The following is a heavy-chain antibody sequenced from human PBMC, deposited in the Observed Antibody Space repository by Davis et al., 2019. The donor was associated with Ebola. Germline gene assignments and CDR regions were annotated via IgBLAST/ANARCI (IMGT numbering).Heavy chain of an antibody. J-gene: IGHJ4*02. CDR2: IKQDGSEK. V-gene: IGHV3-7*03. CDR3: ARSYSGSRIYDY. Sequence: GESLKISCAASGFTFSSYSMNWVRQAPGKGLEWVANIKQDGSEKYYVDSVKGRFSISRDNAKNSLYLQMNGLRAEDTAVYYCARSYSGSRIYDYWGQGTLVTVSS. CDR1: GFTFSSYS. D-gene: IGHD1-26*01.